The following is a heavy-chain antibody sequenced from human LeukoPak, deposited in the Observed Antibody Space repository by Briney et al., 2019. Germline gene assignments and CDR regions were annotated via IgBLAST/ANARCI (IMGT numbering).Heavy chain of an antibody. CDR2: IYYSGST. J-gene: IGHJ3*02. Sequence: SETLSLTCTVSGGSISSSSYYWGWIRQPPGKGLEWIGSIYYSGSTYYNPSLKSRVTISVDTSKNQFSLKLSSVTAADTAVYYCARLTTDYVWGSYRSGDDAFDIWGQGKMVTVSS. D-gene: IGHD3-16*02. CDR1: GGSISSSSYY. V-gene: IGHV4-39*01. CDR3: ARLTTDYVWGSYRSGDDAFDI.